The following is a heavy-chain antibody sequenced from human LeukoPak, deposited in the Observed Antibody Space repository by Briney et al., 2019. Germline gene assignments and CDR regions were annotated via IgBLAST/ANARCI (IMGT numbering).Heavy chain of an antibody. Sequence: GGSLRLSCAASGFTFSSYAMHWVRQAPGKGLEWVSSISGSSSYIFYADSVKGRFTISRDNAKNSLYLQMNSLRAEDTAVYYCARANLEWLFYFDYWGQGTLVTVSS. D-gene: IGHD3-3*01. CDR3: ARANLEWLFYFDY. CDR2: ISGSSSYI. V-gene: IGHV3-21*01. CDR1: GFTFSSYA. J-gene: IGHJ4*02.